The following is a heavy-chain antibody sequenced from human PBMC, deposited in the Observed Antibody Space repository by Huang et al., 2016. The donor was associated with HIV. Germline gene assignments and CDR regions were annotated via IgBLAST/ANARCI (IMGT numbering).Heavy chain of an antibody. CDR2: INHLGSP. D-gene: IGHD3-10*01. CDR3: ARDATKNPRGWFDP. J-gene: IGHJ5*02. Sequence: QVHLQQWGAGLLKSAETLSLTCAVSGGSLSGYYWSWLRQTPGKGLEWIGEINHLGSPNYNPSLKSRVSISMDGSKKQFSLKLRSISDADTAVYFCARDATKNPRGWFDPWGQGTLVTVSS. V-gene: IGHV4-34*02. CDR1: GGSLSGYY.